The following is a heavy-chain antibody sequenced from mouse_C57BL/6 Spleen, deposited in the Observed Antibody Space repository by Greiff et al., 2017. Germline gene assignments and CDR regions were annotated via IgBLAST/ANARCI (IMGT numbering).Heavy chain of an antibody. CDR2: ISDGGSYT. Sequence: EVMLVESGGGLVKPGGSLKLSCAASGFTFSSYAMSWVRQTPEKRLEWVATISDGGSYTYYPDNVKGRFTISRDNAKNNLYLQMSHLKSEDTAMYYCARDQLTGTGYYFDYWGQGTTLTVSS. V-gene: IGHV5-4*01. D-gene: IGHD4-1*01. CDR3: ARDQLTGTGYYFDY. J-gene: IGHJ2*01. CDR1: GFTFSSYA.